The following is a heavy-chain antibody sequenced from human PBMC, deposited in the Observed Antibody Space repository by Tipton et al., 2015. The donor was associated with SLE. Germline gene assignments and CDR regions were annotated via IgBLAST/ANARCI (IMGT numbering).Heavy chain of an antibody. J-gene: IGHJ4*02. D-gene: IGHD2-8*02. CDR3: ARGYCIGDVCYGRGFFDY. Sequence: TLSLTCTVSGGSISGGSYYWTWIRQPAGKGLEWIGRVYRTGSANYNPSLKSRVTMSVDTSKNQFSLQMSSVTAADTAVYYCARGYCIGDVCYGRGFFDYWGRGTQVTVSS. CDR2: VYRTGSA. V-gene: IGHV4-61*02. CDR1: GGSISGGSYY.